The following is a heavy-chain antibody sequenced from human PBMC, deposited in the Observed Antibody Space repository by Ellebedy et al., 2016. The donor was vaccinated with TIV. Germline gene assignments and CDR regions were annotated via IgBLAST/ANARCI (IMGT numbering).Heavy chain of an antibody. CDR1: GGSITSSDSY. V-gene: IGHV4-30-4*01. CDR3: ARGDSISSRVYY. J-gene: IGHJ4*02. D-gene: IGHD6-6*01. Sequence: MPSETLSLTCIVSGGSITSSDSYWSWIRQPPGNGLEWIGYISYSGSTYYNPSLKIRVTISADTSNNQFSLRMSSVTAADTAVYFCARGDSISSRVYYWGQGTLGTGSS. CDR2: ISYSGST.